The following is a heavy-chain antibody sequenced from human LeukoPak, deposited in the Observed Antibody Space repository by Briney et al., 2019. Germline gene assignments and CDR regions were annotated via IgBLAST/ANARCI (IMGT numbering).Heavy chain of an antibody. CDR1: GFTFSSYA. CDR3: AKEGDDYGDYGGRYYYYYYGMDV. J-gene: IGHJ6*02. V-gene: IGHV3-23*01. Sequence: GGSLGLSCAASGFTFSSYAMSWVRQAPGKGLEWVSAISGSGGGTYYADSVKGRFTISRDNSKNTLYLRMNSLRAEDTAVYYCAKEGDDYGDYGGRYYYYYYGMDVWGQGTTVTVSS. D-gene: IGHD4-17*01. CDR2: ISGSGGGT.